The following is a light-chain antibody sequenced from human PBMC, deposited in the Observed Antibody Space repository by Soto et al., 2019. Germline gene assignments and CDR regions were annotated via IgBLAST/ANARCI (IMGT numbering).Light chain of an antibody. J-gene: IGLJ3*02. CDR3: GTWDSSLSAWV. Sequence: QSVLMQPPSVSAAPGQKVTISCSGSSSNIGNDYVSWYQQLPGTAPKLLISANDKRPSGIPDRFSGSKSGTSATLGITGLQTGDEADYYCGTWDSSLSAWVFGGGTKLTVL. CDR1: SSNIGNDY. CDR2: AND. V-gene: IGLV1-51*02.